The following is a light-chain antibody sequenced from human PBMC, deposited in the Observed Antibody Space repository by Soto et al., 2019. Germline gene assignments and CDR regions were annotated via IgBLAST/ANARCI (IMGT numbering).Light chain of an antibody. CDR3: QHYNSYSEA. Sequence: EIQMTHSPSTLSGSVGDRVTITCRASQTISSWLAWYQQKPGKAPKLLIYKASTLESGVPSRFSGSGSGTEFTLTISSLQPDDFATYYCQHYNSYSEAFGQGTKVDIK. CDR1: QTISSW. CDR2: KAS. V-gene: IGKV1-5*03. J-gene: IGKJ1*01.